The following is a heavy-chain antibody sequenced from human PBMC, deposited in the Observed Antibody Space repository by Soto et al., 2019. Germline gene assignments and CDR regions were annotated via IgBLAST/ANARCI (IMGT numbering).Heavy chain of an antibody. CDR3: ARHPAAAVYYYYGMDV. CDR1: GYSFTSYW. D-gene: IGHD6-13*01. Sequence: GRSLKISCKGSGYSFTSYWISWVRQMPGKGLEWMGRIDPSDSYTNYSPSFQGHVTISADKSISTAYLQWSSLKASDTAMYYCARHPAAAVYYYYGMDVWGQGTTVTVSS. CDR2: IDPSDSYT. V-gene: IGHV5-10-1*01. J-gene: IGHJ6*02.